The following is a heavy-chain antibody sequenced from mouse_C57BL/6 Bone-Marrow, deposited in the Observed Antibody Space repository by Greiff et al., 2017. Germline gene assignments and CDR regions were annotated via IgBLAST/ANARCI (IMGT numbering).Heavy chain of an antibody. D-gene: IGHD3-1*01. V-gene: IGHV1-9*01. CDR1: GYTFTGYW. Sequence: QVQLQQSGAELMKPGASVKLSCKATGYTFTGYWIEWVKQRPGHGLEWIGEILPGSGSTNYNEKFKGKATFTADQSSTTAYMQLSSMTTEDSAIYSCARGLLNYAMDYWGQGTSVTVSS. CDR3: ARGLLNYAMDY. J-gene: IGHJ4*01. CDR2: ILPGSGST.